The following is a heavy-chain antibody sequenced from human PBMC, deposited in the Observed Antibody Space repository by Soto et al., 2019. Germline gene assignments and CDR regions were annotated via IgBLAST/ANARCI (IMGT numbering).Heavy chain of an antibody. CDR3: AKMGTMVRAYGMDV. J-gene: IGHJ6*02. V-gene: IGHV3-23*01. D-gene: IGHD3-10*01. CDR2: ISGSGGST. CDR1: GFTFSSYA. Sequence: PGGSLRLSCAASGFTFSSYAMSWVRQAPGKGLEWVSAISGSGGSTYYADSVKGRFTISRDNSKNTLYLQMNSLRAEDTAVYYWAKMGTMVRAYGMDVWGQGTTVTVSS.